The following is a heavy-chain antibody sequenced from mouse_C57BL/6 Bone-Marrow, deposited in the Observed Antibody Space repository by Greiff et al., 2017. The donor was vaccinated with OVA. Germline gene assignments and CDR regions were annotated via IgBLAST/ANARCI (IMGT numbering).Heavy chain of an antibody. CDR1: GYTFTSYW. CDR2: IHPNSGST. J-gene: IGHJ2*01. D-gene: IGHD4-1*02. CDR3: ARSNWAFDY. V-gene: IGHV1-64*01. Sequence: QVQLQQSGAELVKPGASVKLSCKASGYTFTSYWMHWVKQRPGQGLEWIGMIHPNSGSTNYNAKFKSKATLTVDKSSSTAYMQLSSLTSEDSAVYYCARSNWAFDYWGQGTTLTVSS.